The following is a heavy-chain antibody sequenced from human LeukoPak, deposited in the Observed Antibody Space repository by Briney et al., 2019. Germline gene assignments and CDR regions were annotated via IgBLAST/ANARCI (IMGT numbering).Heavy chain of an antibody. CDR1: GFTFKRHW. J-gene: IGHJ4*02. CDR2: IKQGGGER. D-gene: IGHD4-17*01. Sequence: GGSLRLSCAASGFTFKRHWMNWVRQAPGKGLEWVANIKQGGGERNYVDSVKGRFTISRDDAKNSLYLQLNSLRVEDTAIYYCARGPDYGARTDYLYYWGQGALVTVSS. CDR3: ARGPDYGARTDYLYY. V-gene: IGHV3-7*03.